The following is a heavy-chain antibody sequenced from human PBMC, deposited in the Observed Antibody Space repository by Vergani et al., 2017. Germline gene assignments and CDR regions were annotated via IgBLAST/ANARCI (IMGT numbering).Heavy chain of an antibody. V-gene: IGHV3-15*01. CDR2: IRSETDGGTA. CDR3: ARDSCSSTSCYGYFQH. Sequence: VQLVESGGGVVQPGRSLRLSCAASGFTFSSYGMHWVRQAPGKGLEWVGRIRSETDGGTADYAAPVKGRFRISRDDSKTTVYLQMNSLRAEDTAVYYCARDSCSSTSCYGYFQHWGQGTLVTVSS. J-gene: IGHJ1*01. D-gene: IGHD2-2*01. CDR1: GFTFSSYG.